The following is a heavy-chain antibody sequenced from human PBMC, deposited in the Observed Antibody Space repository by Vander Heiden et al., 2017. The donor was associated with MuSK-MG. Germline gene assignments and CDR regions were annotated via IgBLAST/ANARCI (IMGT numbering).Heavy chain of an antibody. D-gene: IGHD2-2*01. CDR3: ATSRDPIYWYFDL. CDR2: IYYSGST. V-gene: IGHV4-59*01. CDR1: GGSISSYY. Sequence: QVQLQASGPGLVKPSETLSLTCTVSGGSISSYYWSWIRQPPGKGLEWIGYIYYSGSTNYNPSLKSRVTISADTSKNQFSLKLSSVTAADTAVYYCATSRDPIYWYFDLWGRGTLVTVSS. J-gene: IGHJ2*01.